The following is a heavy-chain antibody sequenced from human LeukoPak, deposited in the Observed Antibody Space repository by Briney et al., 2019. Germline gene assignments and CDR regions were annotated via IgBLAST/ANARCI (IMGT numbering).Heavy chain of an antibody. V-gene: IGHV5-51*01. J-gene: IGHJ4*02. Sequence: GASLQISCKDSGYSFTSYWIGWVRQVPGKGLEWMGIIFPSDSDTRYSPSFQGQVTISADKSVSTAYLQWSSLKASDTAMYYCAKVRGTGGFVIDYWGQGTLVTVSS. CDR3: AKVRGTGGFVIDY. D-gene: IGHD2-8*02. CDR1: GYSFTSYW. CDR2: IFPSDSDT.